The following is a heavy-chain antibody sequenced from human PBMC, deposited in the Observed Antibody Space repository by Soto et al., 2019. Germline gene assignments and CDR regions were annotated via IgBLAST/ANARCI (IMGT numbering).Heavy chain of an antibody. CDR3: AKYGEGGYDILTGAHAIPWRSSYYYMDV. V-gene: IGHV3-23*01. J-gene: IGHJ6*03. CDR1: GFTFSSYA. Sequence: PGGSLRLSCAASGFTFSSYAMSWVRQDPGKGLEWVSAISGSGGSTYYADSVKGRFTISRDNSKNTLYLQMNSLRAEDTAVYYCAKYGEGGYDILTGAHAIPWRSSYYYMDVWGKGTTVTVSS. D-gene: IGHD3-9*01. CDR2: ISGSGGST.